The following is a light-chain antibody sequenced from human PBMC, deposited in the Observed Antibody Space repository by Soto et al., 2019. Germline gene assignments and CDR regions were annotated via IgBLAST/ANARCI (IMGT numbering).Light chain of an antibody. CDR2: AVT. J-gene: IGLJ1*01. CDR3: NSYTTSSTLV. V-gene: IGLV2-14*02. CDR1: RGDVGAYNL. Sequence: QSALTQPASVSGSPGQSITISCTGTRGDVGAYNLVSWYQQHPGKAPKLMIYAVTNRPSGISNRFSGSKSGNTASLTISGVQAEDEADYYCNSYTTSSTLVXGTGTKVTV.